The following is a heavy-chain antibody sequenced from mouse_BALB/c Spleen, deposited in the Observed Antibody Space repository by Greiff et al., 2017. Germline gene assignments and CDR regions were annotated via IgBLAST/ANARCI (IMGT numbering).Heavy chain of an antibody. Sequence: EVHLVESGGDLVKPGGSLKLSCAASGFTFSSYGMSWVRQTPDKRLEWVATISSGGSYTYYPDSVKGRFTISRDNAKNTLYLQMSSLKSEDTAMYYCAREDSYYYGSSSAWFAYWGQGTLVTVSA. D-gene: IGHD1-1*01. CDR1: GFTFSSYG. CDR3: AREDSYYYGSSSAWFAY. V-gene: IGHV5-6*01. J-gene: IGHJ3*01. CDR2: ISSGGSYT.